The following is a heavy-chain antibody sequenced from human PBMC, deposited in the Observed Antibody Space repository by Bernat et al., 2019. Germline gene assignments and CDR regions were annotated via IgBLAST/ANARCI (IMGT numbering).Heavy chain of an antibody. CDR2: INGYNGNT. V-gene: IGHV1-3*01. J-gene: IGHJ3*02. D-gene: IGHD4/OR15-4a*01. CDR3: ARENDYSFDI. CDR1: GYTFTSYA. Sequence: QVQLVQSGAEVKKPGASVKVSCKASGYTFTSYAMHWVRQAPGQRLEWMGWINGYNGNTNYAQKFQGRVTMTTDTSTSTAYMELRSLRSDDTAVYYCARENDYSFDIWGRGTMVTVSS.